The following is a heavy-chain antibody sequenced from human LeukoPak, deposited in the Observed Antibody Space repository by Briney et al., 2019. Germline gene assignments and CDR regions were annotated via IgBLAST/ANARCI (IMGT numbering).Heavy chain of an antibody. V-gene: IGHV1-8*02. J-gene: IGHJ4*02. CDR2: MNPNSGNT. Sequence: ASVKVSCKASGYTFSDYYMHWVRQATGQGLEWMGWMNPNSGNTGYAQRFLGRVTMTRDTSISTAYMELSNLTSDDTAVYYCARGTPYCSSASCYNYWGQGTLLTVSS. CDR3: ARGTPYCSSASCYNY. CDR1: GYTFSDYY. D-gene: IGHD2-2*02.